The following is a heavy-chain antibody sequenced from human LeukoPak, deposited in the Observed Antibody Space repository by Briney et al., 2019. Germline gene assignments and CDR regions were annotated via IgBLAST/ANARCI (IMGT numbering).Heavy chain of an antibody. CDR1: GFTFNRHW. J-gene: IGHJ4*02. CDR3: ARDSGYDNGDFDY. D-gene: IGHD5-12*01. Sequence: GGSLRLSCVASGFTFNRHWMHWVRHAPGKGLVWVSRIRSDGSSTNYADSVRGRFTISRDNAKNTLYLQMNSLRAEDAAIYYCARDSGYDNGDFDYWGQGTLVTVSS. CDR2: IRSDGSST. V-gene: IGHV3-74*01.